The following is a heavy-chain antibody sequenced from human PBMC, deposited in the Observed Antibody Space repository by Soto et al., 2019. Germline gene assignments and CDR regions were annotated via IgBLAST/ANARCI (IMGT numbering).Heavy chain of an antibody. CDR3: ARDVVGATLDGYYFDY. J-gene: IGHJ4*02. D-gene: IGHD1-26*01. CDR2: INPSGGST. Sequence: ASVKVSCKAFGYTFTSYFIHWVRQAPGQGLEWMGIINPSGGSTSYEQKFQDRVTITRDTSASTAYMELSSLRSEDTAVYYCARDVVGATLDGYYFDYWGQGTLVTVSS. CDR1: GYTFTSYF. V-gene: IGHV1-46*01.